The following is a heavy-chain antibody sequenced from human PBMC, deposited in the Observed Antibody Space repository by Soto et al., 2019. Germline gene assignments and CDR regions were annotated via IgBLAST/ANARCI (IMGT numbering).Heavy chain of an antibody. V-gene: IGHV4-39*01. CDR3: ARQVPAAIRLGWFDP. J-gene: IGHJ5*02. CDR1: GGSISRSTYY. CDR2: IYYSGST. Sequence: SETLSLTCTVSGGSISRSTYYWGWIRQPPGKGLEWIGSIYYSGSTYYRPSLKSRVTISVDTSKNQFSLKLGSVTAADTAVYYCARQVPAAIRLGWFDPWGQGTLVTVSS. D-gene: IGHD2-2*02.